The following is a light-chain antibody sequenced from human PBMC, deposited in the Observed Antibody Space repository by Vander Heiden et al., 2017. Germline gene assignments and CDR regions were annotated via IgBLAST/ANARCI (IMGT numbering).Light chain of an antibody. V-gene: IGKV4-1*01. J-gene: IGKJ3*01. CDR1: QSLLYSSNNKNY. CDR3: HQYYRTPFT. CDR2: WAS. Sequence: DVVMTQSPDPLAVSLGERATINCTSSQSLLYSSNNKNYLTWYQQKPGQPPKLLIYWASTRESGVPDRFSGSGSGTDFTLAISSLQAEDVAVYYCHQYYRTPFTFGPGTKVDIK.